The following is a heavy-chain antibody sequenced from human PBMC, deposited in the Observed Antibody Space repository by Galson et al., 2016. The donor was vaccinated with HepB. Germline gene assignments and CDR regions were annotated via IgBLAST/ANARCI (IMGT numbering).Heavy chain of an antibody. V-gene: IGHV3-23*01. J-gene: IGHJ5*02. Sequence: SLRLSCAASGFTLTSYTMSWVRQAPGKGLEWVSGIGGSGGGTYYADSVKGRFTISRDNSKNTLYLQLNSLRAEDTAIYYCAKDQLIVIVPAAGNWFDPWGQGTLVTVSS. CDR1: GFTLTSYT. D-gene: IGHD2-2*01. CDR2: IGGSGGGT. CDR3: AKDQLIVIVPAAGNWFDP.